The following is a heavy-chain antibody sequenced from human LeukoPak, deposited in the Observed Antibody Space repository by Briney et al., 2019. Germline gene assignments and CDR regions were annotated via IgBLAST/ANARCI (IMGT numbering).Heavy chain of an antibody. CDR3: ARAYSSSWYRGGVAFGY. CDR1: GYSISIGYY. Sequence: KPSETLSLACTVSGYSISIGYYWAWIRQPPGKGLAWIGSIYHSGSTYYNPSLKSRVTISVDTSKNQFSLKLSAVTAADTAVYYCARAYSSSWYRGGVAFGYWGQGTLVTVSS. D-gene: IGHD6-13*01. J-gene: IGHJ4*02. V-gene: IGHV4-38-2*02. CDR2: IYHSGST.